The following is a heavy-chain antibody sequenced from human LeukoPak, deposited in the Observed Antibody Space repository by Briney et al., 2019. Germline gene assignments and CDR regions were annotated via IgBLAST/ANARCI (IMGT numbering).Heavy chain of an antibody. CDR1: GYSITSGYF. CDR2: IYYSGST. J-gene: IGHJ4*02. CDR3: ARVNDCGGDCYLY. V-gene: IGHV4-61*01. Sequence: SETLSLTCTVSGYSITSGYFWGWIRQPPGKGLEWIGYIYYSGSTNYNPSLKSRVTISVDTSENQFSLKLSSVTAADTAVYYCARVNDCGGDCYLYWGQGTLVAVSS. D-gene: IGHD2-21*02.